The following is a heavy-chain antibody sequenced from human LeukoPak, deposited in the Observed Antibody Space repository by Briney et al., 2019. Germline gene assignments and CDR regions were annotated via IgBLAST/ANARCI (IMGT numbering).Heavy chain of an antibody. CDR2: IYYSGST. J-gene: IGHJ3*02. Sequence: SETLSLTCTVSGGSISSYYWSWIRQPPGKGLEWIGYIYYSGSTNYNPSLKSRVTISVDTSKNQFSLKLSSVTAADTAVYYCARPSFGYCSGGSCYGDAFDIWGQGTMVTVSS. V-gene: IGHV4-59*08. CDR1: GGSISSYY. CDR3: ARPSFGYCSGGSCYGDAFDI. D-gene: IGHD2-15*01.